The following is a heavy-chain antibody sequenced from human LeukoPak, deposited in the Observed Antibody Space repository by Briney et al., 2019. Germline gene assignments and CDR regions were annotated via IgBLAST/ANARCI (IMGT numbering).Heavy chain of an antibody. CDR1: GFIFSDFY. Sequence: GGTLRLSCAGSGFIFSDFYMNWIRQAPGKGLEWLAYISPSGSYTTYGDSVKGRFVISRDNTKNSVSLQMHSLRAEDTAVYFCAGDQVSAVFDYWGQGARVTV. V-gene: IGHV3-11*05. CDR2: ISPSGSYT. CDR3: AGDQVSAVFDY. D-gene: IGHD5/OR15-5a*01. J-gene: IGHJ4*02.